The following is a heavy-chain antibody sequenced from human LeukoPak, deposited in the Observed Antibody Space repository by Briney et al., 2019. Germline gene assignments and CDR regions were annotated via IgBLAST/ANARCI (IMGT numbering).Heavy chain of an antibody. J-gene: IGHJ5*02. Sequence: ASVKVSCKASGYTFTGYYIHWVRQAPGQGLEWLGWISAYNGNRNYAQSVQDRVTMTTDTSTNTAYMELRGLRSDDTALYYCARGGGFLRVLTWFDPWGQGSLVIVSS. CDR3: ARGGGFLRVLTWFDP. CDR1: GYTFTGYY. D-gene: IGHD3-3*01. V-gene: IGHV1-18*04. CDR2: ISAYNGNR.